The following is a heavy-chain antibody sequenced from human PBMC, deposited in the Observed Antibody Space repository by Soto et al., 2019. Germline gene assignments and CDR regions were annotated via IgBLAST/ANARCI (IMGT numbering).Heavy chain of an antibody. J-gene: IGHJ4*02. Sequence: SETLSLTCAVSGNSISSGYYWGWIRQPPGKGLEWIGSIYHSGTTYYNPSLKSRVSISVDTSKNQFSLKMNSMTAADTAVYYCARDWYRDGYNVGYSDYWGQGTLVNLSS. CDR3: ARDWYRDGYNVGYSDY. CDR2: IYHSGTT. V-gene: IGHV4-38-2*02. D-gene: IGHD1-26*01. CDR1: GNSISSGYY.